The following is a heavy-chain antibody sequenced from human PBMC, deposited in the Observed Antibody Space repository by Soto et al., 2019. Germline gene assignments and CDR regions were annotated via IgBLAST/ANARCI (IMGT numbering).Heavy chain of an antibody. J-gene: IGHJ6*02. CDR3: ARDGQPGGMDV. CDR2: IYYSGST. CDR1: GGSISSYY. Sequence: TLSLTCTVSGGSISSYYWSWIRQPPGKGLEWIGYIYYSGSTNYSPSLKSRVTISVDTSKNQFSLKLSSVTAADTAVYYCARDGQPGGMDVWGQGTTVTVSS. V-gene: IGHV4-59*01.